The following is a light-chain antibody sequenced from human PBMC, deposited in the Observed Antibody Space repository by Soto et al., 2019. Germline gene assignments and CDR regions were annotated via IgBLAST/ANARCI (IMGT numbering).Light chain of an antibody. CDR3: QQYNNWPIT. CDR1: QSVSSN. Sequence: EIVMTQAPATLSVSPGKRATLSCRASQSVSSNLDWYQQKPGQAPRLLIYGASTRATGIPARLSGSGYGTELTITISSMQSEDFEVYYCQQYNNWPITFGQGTKVDIK. V-gene: IGKV3-15*01. CDR2: GAS. J-gene: IGKJ1*01.